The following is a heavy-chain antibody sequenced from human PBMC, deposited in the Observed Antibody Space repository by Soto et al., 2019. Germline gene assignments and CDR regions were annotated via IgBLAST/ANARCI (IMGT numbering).Heavy chain of an antibody. D-gene: IGHD5-12*01. V-gene: IGHV4-31*03. J-gene: IGHJ4*02. CDR1: GVSISSGGYY. Sequence: SETLSLTCTVSGVSISSGGYYWSWIRQNPGKGLEWIGYIYYSGSTYYNPSLKSRVTISVDTSKNQFSLKLSSVTAADTAVYYCARDISGYDQLDYWGQGTLVTVSS. CDR3: ARDISGYDQLDY. CDR2: IYYSGST.